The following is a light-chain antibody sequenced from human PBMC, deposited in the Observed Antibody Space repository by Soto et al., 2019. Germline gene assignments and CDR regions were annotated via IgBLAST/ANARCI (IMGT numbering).Light chain of an antibody. CDR3: QKEGSSRT. V-gene: IGKV3-20*01. Sequence: EIVLTQSPGTLSLSPGERATLSFRASQSVSNNYLAWYQQKPGQAPSLLIYGASSRATGIPDRFSGSGSGTDFTLTISRLEPEDFAVYYCQKEGSSRTCGQGTKWIS. CDR2: GAS. J-gene: IGKJ1*01. CDR1: QSVSNNY.